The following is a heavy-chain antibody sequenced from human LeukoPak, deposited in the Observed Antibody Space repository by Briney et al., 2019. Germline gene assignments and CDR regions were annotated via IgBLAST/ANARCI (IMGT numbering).Heavy chain of an antibody. Sequence: GGSLRLSCADSRFTFTSYTMNWVRQAPGKGLEWVSGISANAVSTYYADSVKGRFTISRDNSKNTLYLHMDRLGTEDTAVYYCASMPSTEIYYFYHMDVWGKGTTVTVSS. D-gene: IGHD2-2*01. CDR2: ISANAVST. CDR1: RFTFTSYT. V-gene: IGHV3-23*01. J-gene: IGHJ6*03. CDR3: ASMPSTEIYYFYHMDV.